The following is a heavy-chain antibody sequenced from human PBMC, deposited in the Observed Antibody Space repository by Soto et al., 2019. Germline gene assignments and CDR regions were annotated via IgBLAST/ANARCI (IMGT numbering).Heavy chain of an antibody. Sequence: QVQLVQSGAEVKKPGASVKVSCKASEYTFTTYEINWVRQAPGQGLEWMGWMNPNSGSTGYAQKFQGRVTMTRNTSIGTAYMELSSLRSEDTAMYYCANYNYYYGLDVWGQGSPVTVSS. V-gene: IGHV1-8*01. J-gene: IGHJ6*02. CDR3: ANYNYYYGLDV. CDR2: MNPNSGST. CDR1: EYTFTTYE.